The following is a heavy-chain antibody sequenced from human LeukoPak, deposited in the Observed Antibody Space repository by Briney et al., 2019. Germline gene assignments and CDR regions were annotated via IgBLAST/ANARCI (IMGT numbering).Heavy chain of an antibody. CDR3: ARSSSGWYYFDY. CDR1: GFTVSTNY. D-gene: IGHD6-19*01. Sequence: GGSLRLSCAASGFTVSTNYMSWVRRAPGKGLEWVSHISSSSGVTIFYAEFVKGRFTISRDNAKNSLYLQMNSLRAEDTAVYYCARSSSGWYYFDYWGQGALVTVSS. CDR2: ISSSSGVTI. J-gene: IGHJ4*02. V-gene: IGHV3-48*04.